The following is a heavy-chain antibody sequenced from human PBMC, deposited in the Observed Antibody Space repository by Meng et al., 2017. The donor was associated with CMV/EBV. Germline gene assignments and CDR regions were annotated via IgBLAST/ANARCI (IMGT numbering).Heavy chain of an antibody. D-gene: IGHD1-26*01. CDR2: INPSGGST. CDR1: GYTFTSYY. CDR3: ARESGSVGDY. Sequence: QQVESGAAGKKPGCSGKVSCKAYGYTFTSYYMHWVRQAPGEGLEWMGIINPSGGSTSYAQKFQGRVTMTRDTSTSTVYMELSSLRSEDTAVYYCARESGSVGDYWGQGTLVTVSS. J-gene: IGHJ4*02. V-gene: IGHV1-46*01.